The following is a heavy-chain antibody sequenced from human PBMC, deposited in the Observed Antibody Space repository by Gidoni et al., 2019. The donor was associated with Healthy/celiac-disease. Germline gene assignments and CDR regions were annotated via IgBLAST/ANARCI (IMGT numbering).Heavy chain of an antibody. Sequence: EVQLVASGGGLVKPGGSLRLSCAPSGFPFRRYSMNGVRQAPGQGLEWVSSISSSSSYIDYADSVKGRFTISRDNAKNSLYLQMNSLRAEDTAVYYCARDRKSTYYYYGMDVWGQGTTVTVSS. J-gene: IGHJ6*02. CDR2: ISSSSSYI. CDR3: ARDRKSTYYYYGMDV. V-gene: IGHV3-21*01. CDR1: GFPFRRYS.